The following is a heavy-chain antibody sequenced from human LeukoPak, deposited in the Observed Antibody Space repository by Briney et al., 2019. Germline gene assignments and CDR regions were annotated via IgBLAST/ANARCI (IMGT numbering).Heavy chain of an antibody. J-gene: IGHJ4*02. CDR2: IYYSGST. Sequence: PSETLSLTCTVSGGSISSSSYYWGWIRQPPGKGLEWIRSIYYSGSTYYNPSLKSRVTISVDTSKNQFSLKLSSVTAADTAVYYCARQGYSSGWDATDYWGQGTLVTVSS. CDR3: ARQGYSSGWDATDY. V-gene: IGHV4-39*01. D-gene: IGHD6-19*01. CDR1: GGSISSSSYY.